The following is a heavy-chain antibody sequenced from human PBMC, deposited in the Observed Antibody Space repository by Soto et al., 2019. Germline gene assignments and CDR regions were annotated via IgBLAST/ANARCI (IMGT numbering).Heavy chain of an antibody. Sequence: GGSLRLSCTTSGFTFSSYWMSWVRQPPGKGLEWVATIKQDESEKYYVDSVKGRFTVSRDNAKNSLYLQMNTLRAEDTAVYYCARGDYFDRRFDYWGQGALVTVSS. CDR3: ARGDYFDRRFDY. D-gene: IGHD3-22*01. CDR2: IKQDESEK. V-gene: IGHV3-7*03. CDR1: GFTFSSYW. J-gene: IGHJ4*02.